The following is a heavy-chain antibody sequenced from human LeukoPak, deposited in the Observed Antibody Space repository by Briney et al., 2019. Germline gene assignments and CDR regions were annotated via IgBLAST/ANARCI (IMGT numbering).Heavy chain of an antibody. J-gene: IGHJ4*02. CDR3: ARELYSSSWYGGGYYFDY. CDR2: IYSGGST. D-gene: IGHD6-13*01. Sequence: GGSLRLSCAASGFTVSSNYMSWVRQAPGKGLEWVSVIYSGGSTNYADSVKGRFTISRDNSKNTLHLQMSSLRAEDTAVYYCARELYSSSWYGGGYYFDYWGQGTLVTVSS. CDR1: GFTVSSNY. V-gene: IGHV3-53*01.